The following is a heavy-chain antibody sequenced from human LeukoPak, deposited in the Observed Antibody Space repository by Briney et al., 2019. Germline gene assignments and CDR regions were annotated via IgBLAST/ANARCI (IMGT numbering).Heavy chain of an antibody. CDR1: GGSIGNYY. Sequence: NPSETLSLTCTVSGGSIGNYYWSWIRQSPGKGLEWMGYVYYSGSTYYNPSLKSRVTISVDTSKNQFSLKLSSVTAAGTAVYYCARDPGEKQWLASYYFDYWGQGTLVTVSS. V-gene: IGHV4-59*12. CDR3: ARDPGEKQWLASYYFDY. J-gene: IGHJ4*02. CDR2: VYYSGST. D-gene: IGHD6-19*01.